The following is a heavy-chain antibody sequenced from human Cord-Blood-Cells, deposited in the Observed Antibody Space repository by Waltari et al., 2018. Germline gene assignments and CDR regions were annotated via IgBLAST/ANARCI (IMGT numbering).Heavy chain of an antibody. CDR1: GSSFTSYW. Sequence: EVQLVQSGAEVKKPGESLKISCKGSGSSFTSYWIGWVRQMPGKGLEWMGIIYPVDSDTKYIPSFQGQVTSAADKSISTAYLQWSSLKASDTAMYYCASGTYSSGRDYWGQGTLVTVSS. J-gene: IGHJ4*02. CDR3: ASGTYSSGRDY. D-gene: IGHD6-19*01. CDR2: IYPVDSDT. V-gene: IGHV5-51*01.